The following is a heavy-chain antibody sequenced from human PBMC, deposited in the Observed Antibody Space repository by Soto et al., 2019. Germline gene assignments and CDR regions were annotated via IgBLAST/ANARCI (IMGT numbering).Heavy chain of an antibody. CDR3: ARDLGAAVHRGGMDV. CDR2: IFYSGST. J-gene: IGHJ6*02. Sequence: SETLSLTCTVSGGSISSYYWSWIRQPPGKGLEWIGYIFYSGSTNYNPSLKSRVTISVDTSKNQFSLKLSSVTAADTAVYYCARDLGAAVHRGGMDVWGQGTTVTVSS. D-gene: IGHD3-16*01. CDR1: GGSISSYY. V-gene: IGHV4-59*12.